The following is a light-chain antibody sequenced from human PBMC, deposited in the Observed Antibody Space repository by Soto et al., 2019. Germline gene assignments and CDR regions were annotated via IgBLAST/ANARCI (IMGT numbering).Light chain of an antibody. V-gene: IGLV2-8*01. J-gene: IGLJ1*01. CDR3: ISYAGSNNYV. Sequence: QSALTQPSSASGSPGQSVTISCTGTSSDVGYYNYVSWHQQYPGKAPKLLIYEVSKRPSGVPDRFSGSKSGNTASLTVSGLQTEDEADYYCISYAGSNNYVFGTGTKLTVL. CDR1: SSDVGYYNY. CDR2: EVS.